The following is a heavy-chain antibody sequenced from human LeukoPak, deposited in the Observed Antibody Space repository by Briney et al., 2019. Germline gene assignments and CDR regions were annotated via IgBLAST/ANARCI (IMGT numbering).Heavy chain of an antibody. Sequence: PSETLSLTRTISSGSISSSSYYWGWIRQPPGKGLEWIGSMYYSGSTYYNPSLKSRVTVSVDTSKNQFSLNLSSVTAADTAVYYCARISIVVVPAYFDYWGQGTLVTVSS. CDR1: SGSISSSSYY. CDR3: ARISIVVVPAYFDY. J-gene: IGHJ4*02. CDR2: MYYSGST. V-gene: IGHV4-39*01. D-gene: IGHD2-2*01.